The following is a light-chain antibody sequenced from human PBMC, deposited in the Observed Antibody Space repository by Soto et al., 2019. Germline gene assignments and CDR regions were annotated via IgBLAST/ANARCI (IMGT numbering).Light chain of an antibody. CDR1: SSNIGSNT. Sequence: QPVLTQPPSASGTPGQRVTISCSGSSSNIGSNTVSWYQQVPGTAPKLLIYNNNQRPSGVPDRFSGSKSGTSASLAISGLQSEVEAEYYCATWDDSLNGWVFGGGTKVTVL. CDR2: NNN. V-gene: IGLV1-44*01. J-gene: IGLJ3*02. CDR3: ATWDDSLNGWV.